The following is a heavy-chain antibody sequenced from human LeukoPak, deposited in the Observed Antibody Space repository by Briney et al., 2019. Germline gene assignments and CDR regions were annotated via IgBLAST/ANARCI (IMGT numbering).Heavy chain of an antibody. Sequence: SETLSLTCAVYGGSFSGYYWSWIRQPPGKGLEWIGEINHSGSTNYNPSLKSRVTISVDTSKNQFSPKLSSVTAADTAVYYCARGNDYSNYESMGYYFDYWGQGTLVTVSS. CDR1: GGSFSGYY. CDR3: ARGNDYSNYESMGYYFDY. D-gene: IGHD4-4*01. V-gene: IGHV4-34*01. J-gene: IGHJ4*02. CDR2: INHSGST.